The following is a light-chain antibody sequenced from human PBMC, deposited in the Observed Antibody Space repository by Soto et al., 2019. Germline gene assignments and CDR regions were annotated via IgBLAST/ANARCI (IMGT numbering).Light chain of an antibody. CDR3: QKYSSAST. Sequence: DIQMTQSPSSLSASVCGTVTITCRACQGISNYLPGYQQKPGKGPKLLIYAASTLQSGVPSRFSGSGSGTDFTLTISSLQHEDVASYYYQKYSSASTFGGGTKVDIK. CDR1: QGISNY. V-gene: IGKV1-27*01. CDR2: AAS. J-gene: IGKJ4*02.